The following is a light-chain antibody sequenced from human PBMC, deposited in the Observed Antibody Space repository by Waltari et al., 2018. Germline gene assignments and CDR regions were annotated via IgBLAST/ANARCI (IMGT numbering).Light chain of an antibody. CDR1: SSHVGGYNY. V-gene: IGLV2-8*01. Sequence: QSALTQPPSASGSPGPSVTISCTGTSSHVGGYNYVSWYQQHPGKAPTLMIYEVSKRPSGVPDRFSGSKSGNTASLTVSGLQAEDEADYYCSSYAGSNVVFGGGTKLTVL. J-gene: IGLJ2*01. CDR3: SSYAGSNVV. CDR2: EVS.